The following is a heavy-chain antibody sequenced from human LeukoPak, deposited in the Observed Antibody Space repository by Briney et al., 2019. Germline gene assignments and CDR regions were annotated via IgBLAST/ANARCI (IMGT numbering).Heavy chain of an antibody. CDR3: ARDFDRRYDFWSGYYTGAFDI. CDR2: IYYSGST. J-gene: IGHJ3*02. V-gene: IGHV4-30-4*07. Sequence: SQTLSLTCAVSGGSISSGGYSWSWIRQPPGKGLEWIGYIYYSGSTYYNPSLKSRVTISVDTSKNQFSLKLSSVTAADTAVYYCARDFDRRYDFWSGYYTGAFDIWGQGTMVTVSS. CDR1: GGSISSGGYS. D-gene: IGHD3-3*01.